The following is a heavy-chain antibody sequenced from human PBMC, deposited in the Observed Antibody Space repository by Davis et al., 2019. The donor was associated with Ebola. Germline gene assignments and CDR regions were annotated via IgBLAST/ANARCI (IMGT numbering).Heavy chain of an antibody. Sequence: SVKVSCKASGGTFSSYAISWVRQAPGQGLEWMGGIIPIFGTANYAQKFQGRVTITADESTSTAYMELSSLRSEDTAVYYCARNLGEYSYGYTWGYYYYGMDVWGQGTTVTVSS. V-gene: IGHV1-69*13. CDR2: IIPIFGTA. J-gene: IGHJ6*02. CDR1: GGTFSSYA. CDR3: ARNLGEYSYGYTWGYYYYGMDV. D-gene: IGHD5-18*01.